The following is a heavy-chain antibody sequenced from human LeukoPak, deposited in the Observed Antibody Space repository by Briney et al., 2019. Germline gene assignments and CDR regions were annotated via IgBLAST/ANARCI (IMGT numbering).Heavy chain of an antibody. CDR3: ARRSYGYRGEGYFDY. CDR2: INHSGST. V-gene: IGHV4-34*01. Sequence: PSETLSLTCAVYGGSFSGYYWSWIRQPPGKGLEWIGEINHSGSTNYNPSLKSRVTISVDTSKNQFSLKLSSVTAADTAVYYCARRSYGYRGEGYFDYWGQGTLVTVSS. J-gene: IGHJ4*02. CDR1: GGSFSGYY. D-gene: IGHD3-10*01.